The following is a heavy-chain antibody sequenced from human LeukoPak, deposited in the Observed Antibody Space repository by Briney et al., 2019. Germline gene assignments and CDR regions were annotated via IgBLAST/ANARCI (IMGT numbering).Heavy chain of an antibody. CDR3: ARARRVQPLLGIQLWLHARNYYYMDV. V-gene: IGHV1-69*06. D-gene: IGHD5-18*01. CDR1: GYTFTSNY. J-gene: IGHJ6*03. CDR2: IIPIFGTA. Sequence: ASVKVSCKAFGYTFTSNYMHWVRQAPGQGPEWMGGIIPIFGTANYAQKFQRRLTITADKSTSTAYMELSSLRSEDTAVYYCARARRVQPLLGIQLWLHARNYYYMDVWGKGTTVTVSS.